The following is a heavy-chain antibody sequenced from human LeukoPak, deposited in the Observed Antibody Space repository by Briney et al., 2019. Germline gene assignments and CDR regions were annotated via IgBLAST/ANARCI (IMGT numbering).Heavy chain of an antibody. Sequence: GGSLRLSCAASGFTFSNYAMSWVRQAPGKGLEWVSAIRAGGGTTFYADSVKGRFTISRDTSKNTLYLQMNSLRAEDTAIYYCAKDSYNWNYGLFDYWGQGTLVTVSS. CDR2: IRAGGGTT. V-gene: IGHV3-23*01. CDR1: GFTFSNYA. CDR3: AKDSYNWNYGLFDY. D-gene: IGHD1-7*01. J-gene: IGHJ4*02.